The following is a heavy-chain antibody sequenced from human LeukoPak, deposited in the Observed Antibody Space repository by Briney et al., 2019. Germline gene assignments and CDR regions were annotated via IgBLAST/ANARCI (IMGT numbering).Heavy chain of an antibody. D-gene: IGHD2-15*01. CDR1: GYTFSNYG. J-gene: IGHJ2*01. CDR3: ARVVVVAATRGTWYFDL. Sequence: ASVKVSCKASGYTFSNYGITWVRQAPGQGLEWMGWSIAYNGNINYAQKVQGRVTMTTDTSTSTAYMELRSLRSDDTAVYYCARVVVVAATRGTWYFDLWGRGTLVTVSS. V-gene: IGHV1-18*01. CDR2: SIAYNGNI.